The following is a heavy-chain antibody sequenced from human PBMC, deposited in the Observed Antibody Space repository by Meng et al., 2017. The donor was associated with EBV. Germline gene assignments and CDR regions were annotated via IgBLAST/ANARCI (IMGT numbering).Heavy chain of an antibody. CDR3: AKATYTTGFNWFDP. Sequence: EVELVGSGGGVVLPARFLRFSCAASGFTFSGYGMFWVRQAPGKGLEWVSSISGSGGSTYYADSVKGRFTISRDNSKNTLYLQMNSLRAEDTAIYYCAKATYTTGFNWFDPWGQGTLVTVSS. CDR2: ISGSGGST. D-gene: IGHD3-16*01. V-gene: IGHV3-23*04. CDR1: GFTFSGYG. J-gene: IGHJ5*02.